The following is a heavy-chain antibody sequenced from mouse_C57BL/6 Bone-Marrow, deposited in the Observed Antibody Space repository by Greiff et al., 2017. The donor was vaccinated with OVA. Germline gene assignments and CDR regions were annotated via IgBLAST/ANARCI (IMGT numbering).Heavy chain of an antibody. CDR1: GFTFSSYG. Sequence: DVKLVESGGDLVKPGGSLKLSCAASGFTFSSYGMSWVRQTPDKRLEWVATISSGGSYTYYPDSVKGRFTISRDNAKNTLYLQMSSLKSEDTAMYYWARRDGYRFGYWGQGTLVTVSA. CDR2: ISSGGSYT. V-gene: IGHV5-6*02. D-gene: IGHD2-3*01. J-gene: IGHJ3*01. CDR3: ARRDGYRFGY.